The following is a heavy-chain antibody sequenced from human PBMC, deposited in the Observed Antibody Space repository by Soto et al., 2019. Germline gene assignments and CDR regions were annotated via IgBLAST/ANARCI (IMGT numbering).Heavy chain of an antibody. J-gene: IGHJ6*02. Sequence: QVQLVQSGAAVKNPGSSVKVSCQTSGFTFNVYGIHWVRQAPGQGLGWMGGLIPIYDEPYYAQKFQDRVTLSADKSTTTVHLELSSLRSDDTAVYFCARVRDPHLDHYGLDVWGQGTTVTVS. CDR3: ARVRDPHLDHYGLDV. CDR2: LIPIYDEP. CDR1: GFTFNVYG. V-gene: IGHV1-69*06.